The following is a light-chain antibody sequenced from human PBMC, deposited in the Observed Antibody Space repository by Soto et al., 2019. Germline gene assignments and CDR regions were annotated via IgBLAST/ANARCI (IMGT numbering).Light chain of an antibody. CDR3: QQYNVYPWT. J-gene: IGKJ1*01. Sequence: DIQMTQSPSTLPASVGDRVTITCRASQSIGSWLAWYQQKPGKAPKLLIYRASSLESEVPSRFSGSESGTEFTLIINSLQPDDSATYYCQQYNVYPWTFGQGTKVEIK. CDR2: RAS. V-gene: IGKV1-5*03. CDR1: QSIGSW.